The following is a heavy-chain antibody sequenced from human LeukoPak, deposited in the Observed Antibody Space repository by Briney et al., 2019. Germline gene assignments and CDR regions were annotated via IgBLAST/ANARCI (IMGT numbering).Heavy chain of an antibody. CDR1: GDSVSSNSAA. V-gene: IGHV6-1*01. CDR3: ARDGTYYDFWSGAGDHWYFDL. D-gene: IGHD3-3*01. J-gene: IGHJ2*01. Sequence: PSQTLSLTCAISGDSVSSNSAAWNWIRQSPSRGLEWLGRTYYRSNWYNDYAVSVKSRITINPDTSKNQFSLQLNSVTPEDTAVYYCARDGTYYDFWSGAGDHWYFDLWGRGTLVTVSS. CDR2: TYYRSNWYN.